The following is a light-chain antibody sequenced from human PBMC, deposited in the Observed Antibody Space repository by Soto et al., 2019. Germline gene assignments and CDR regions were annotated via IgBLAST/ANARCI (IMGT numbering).Light chain of an antibody. Sequence: DIQMTQSPSSVSASVGDRVTITCRASQNISTRLAWYQQKPGKAPNLLIYAASNLQSGLPSRFSGSGSETDFSLTIGSLQPEDFATYYCQHANSFPLTFGGRTKVEIK. CDR2: AAS. CDR1: QNISTR. CDR3: QHANSFPLT. V-gene: IGKV1-12*01. J-gene: IGKJ4*01.